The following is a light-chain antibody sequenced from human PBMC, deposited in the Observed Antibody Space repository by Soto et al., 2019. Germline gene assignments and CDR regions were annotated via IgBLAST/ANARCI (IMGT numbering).Light chain of an antibody. CDR2: DVS. J-gene: IGLJ2*01. CDR1: SNDVGGYNF. Sequence: QSALTQPRSVSGSPGQSVTISCTGTSNDVGGYNFVSWYQQHPGKVPKLFIYDVSRRPSGVPDRFSGSKSGNTASLTISGLQAEDEADYYCSSYAGSYTLVFGGGTEVTVL. V-gene: IGLV2-11*01. CDR3: SSYAGSYTLV.